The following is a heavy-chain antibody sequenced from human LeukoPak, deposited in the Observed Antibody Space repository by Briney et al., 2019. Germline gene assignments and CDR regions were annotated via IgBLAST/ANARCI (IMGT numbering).Heavy chain of an antibody. D-gene: IGHD3-3*01. CDR1: GGTFSYTA. Sequence: GSSVKVSCKASGGTFSYTAISWVRQAPGQGLEWMGGIIPLFGTTNYAQKFQGRVTITKNDSTTAAYMELSSLRSDDTAMYYCARAACNDFWSEYNYFGPWGQGSLVTVSS. V-gene: IGHV1-69*05. CDR2: IIPLFGTT. J-gene: IGHJ5*02. CDR3: ARAACNDFWSEYNYFGP.